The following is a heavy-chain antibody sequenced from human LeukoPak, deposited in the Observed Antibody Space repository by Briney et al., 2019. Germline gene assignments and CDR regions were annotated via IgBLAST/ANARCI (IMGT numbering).Heavy chain of an antibody. CDR2: INHSGST. CDR3: ARGIKDSSSWYLAFDI. J-gene: IGHJ3*02. V-gene: IGHV4-34*01. Sequence: SETLSLTCAVYGGSFGGYYWSWIRQPPGKGLEWIGEINHSGSTNYNPSLKSRVTISVDTSKNQFSLKLSSVTAADTAVYYCARGIKDSSSWYLAFDIWGQGTMVTVSS. D-gene: IGHD6-13*01. CDR1: GGSFGGYY.